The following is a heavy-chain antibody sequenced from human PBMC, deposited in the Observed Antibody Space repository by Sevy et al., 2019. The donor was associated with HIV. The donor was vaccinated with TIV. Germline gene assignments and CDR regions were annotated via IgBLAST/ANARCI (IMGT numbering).Heavy chain of an antibody. CDR3: AKDGDGGGRYYSYFDY. D-gene: IGHD3-22*01. V-gene: IGHV3-23*01. CDR2: ITNSGDST. J-gene: IGHJ4*02. Sequence: GGSLRLSCAASGFTFSTYVMSWVRQAPGKGLEWVSSITNSGDSTYYADSVKGRLTISRDNSKTTLYLQMNSLRAEDTALYYCAKDGDGGGRYYSYFDYWGQGTLVTVSS. CDR1: GFTFSTYV.